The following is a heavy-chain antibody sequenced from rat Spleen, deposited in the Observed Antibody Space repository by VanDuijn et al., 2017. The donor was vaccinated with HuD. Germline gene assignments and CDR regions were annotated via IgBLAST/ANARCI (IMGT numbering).Heavy chain of an antibody. D-gene: IGHD1-1*01. J-gene: IGHJ2*01. CDR1: GFTFSHYD. Sequence: EVQLVESGGGLVQPGRSLKLSCAASGFTFSHYDMAWVRQAPAKGLEWIASIRTSGGSTYYRDSLKGRFTVSRDNAKSTLYLQMDSLRSEDTATYYCARRYYSGPLSVGFDYWGQGVMVTVSS. CDR3: ARRYYSGPLSVGFDY. CDR2: IRTSGGST. V-gene: IGHV5S23*01.